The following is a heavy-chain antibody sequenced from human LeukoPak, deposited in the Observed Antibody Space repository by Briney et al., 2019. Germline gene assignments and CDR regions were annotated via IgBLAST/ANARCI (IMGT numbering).Heavy chain of an antibody. CDR3: ARGGWEQEHLDY. D-gene: IGHD1-26*01. J-gene: IGHJ4*02. CDR1: GFTFSRYW. V-gene: IGHV3-74*01. Sequence: GGSLRLSCAASGFTFSRYWMHWVREAPGKGVVWVSRINSDGSSRYSDSAKGRFNISRDNAKNTLYLQMSSLRAEDTAVYYCARGGWEQEHLDYWGQGTLVTVSS. CDR2: INSDGSS.